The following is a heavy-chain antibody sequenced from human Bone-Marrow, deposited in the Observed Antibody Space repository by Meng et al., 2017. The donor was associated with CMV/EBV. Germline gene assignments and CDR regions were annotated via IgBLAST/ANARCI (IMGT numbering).Heavy chain of an antibody. V-gene: IGHV1-18*01. J-gene: IGHJ5*02. Sequence: ASVKVSCKASGYRFNRYGIAWVRQAPGQGLEWMGWISGYSGDTNYAQKFQGRVTMTTDTSTSSAYLDLRGLTSDDTAIYYCARGSDWFDPWGQGPLVTVYS. CDR2: ISGYSGDT. CDR1: GYRFNRYG. CDR3: ARGSDWFDP.